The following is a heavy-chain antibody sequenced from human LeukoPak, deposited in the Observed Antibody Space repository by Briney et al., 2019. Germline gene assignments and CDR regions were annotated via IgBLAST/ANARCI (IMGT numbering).Heavy chain of an antibody. V-gene: IGHV3-11*04. J-gene: IGHJ5*02. CDR3: AREWEDIVVVPAAIAGVNWFDP. CDR2: ISSSGSTI. Sequence: PGGSLRLSCAASGFTFSDYYMSWIRQAPGKGLEWVSYISSSGSTIYYADSVKGRFTISRDNAKNSLYLQMNSLRAEDTAVYYCAREWEDIVVVPAAIAGVNWFDPWGQGTLVTVSS. D-gene: IGHD2-2*01. CDR1: GFTFSDYY.